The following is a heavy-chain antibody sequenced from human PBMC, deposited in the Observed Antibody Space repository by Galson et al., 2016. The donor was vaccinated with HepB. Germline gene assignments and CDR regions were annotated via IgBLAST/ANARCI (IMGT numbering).Heavy chain of an antibody. V-gene: IGHV1-69*13. J-gene: IGHJ4*02. CDR1: GGTFRSNS. CDR3: ARGVPGNDYFDN. CDR2: IMPMFGTP. Sequence: SVKVSCKVSGGTFRSNSIIWVRQAPGQGLEYMGGIMPMFGTPNYAQKFQGRVTITADESTKTAYMDLRRLRSEDTALYYCARGVPGNDYFDNWGQGTPVTVST. D-gene: IGHD6-19*01.